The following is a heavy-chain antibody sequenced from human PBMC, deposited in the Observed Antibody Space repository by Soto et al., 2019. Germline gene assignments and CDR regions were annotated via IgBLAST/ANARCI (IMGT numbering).Heavy chain of an antibody. CDR1: GYSFTKYW. Sequence: GESLKISCKGSGYSFTKYWIGWVRQTPGKGLEWMGIIYPGDSDTRYSPSFQGQVTISADKSISTAYLQWSSLKASDTAMYYCARQKGIVATMRDYFDYWGQGTLVTVSS. V-gene: IGHV5-51*01. D-gene: IGHD5-12*01. J-gene: IGHJ4*02. CDR2: IYPGDSDT. CDR3: ARQKGIVATMRDYFDY.